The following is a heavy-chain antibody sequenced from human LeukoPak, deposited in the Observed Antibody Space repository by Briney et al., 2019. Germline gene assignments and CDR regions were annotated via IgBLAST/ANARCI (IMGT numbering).Heavy chain of an antibody. CDR2: INDNGKSI. CDR1: GFTFSSYV. D-gene: IGHD7-27*01. J-gene: IGHJ5*02. Sequence: HPGGSLRLSCLGSGFTFSSYVMHWIRQAPGKGLEYVSAINDNGKSIYYADSVKGRFTISRDNSKNTLYLQMSSLRPEDTAVYYCVKDPWGVDHWGQGTLVTVSS. CDR3: VKDPWGVDH. V-gene: IGHV3-64D*06.